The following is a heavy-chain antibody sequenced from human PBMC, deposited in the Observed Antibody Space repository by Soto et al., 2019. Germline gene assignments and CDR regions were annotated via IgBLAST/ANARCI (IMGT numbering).Heavy chain of an antibody. D-gene: IGHD2-21*02. Sequence: QLQLQESGPGLVKPSETLSLTCTVSGGSISSSRYYWGWIRQPPGKGLEWIGTIYYSGSTYYNPSLRSRVTLSVDTSKNQFSLKLSSVTAADTAVYYCAPLAGGDPEAFEIWGQGTMVTVSS. J-gene: IGHJ3*02. CDR2: IYYSGST. CDR1: GGSISSSRYY. V-gene: IGHV4-39*01. CDR3: APLAGGDPEAFEI.